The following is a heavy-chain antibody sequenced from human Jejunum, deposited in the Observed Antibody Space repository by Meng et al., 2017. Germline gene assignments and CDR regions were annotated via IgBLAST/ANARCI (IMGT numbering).Heavy chain of an antibody. V-gene: IGHV2-5*02. CDR1: GFSLSTRGVG. CDR2: IYWDDDK. D-gene: IGHD3-16*02. CDR3: ARIILTFGGVIDRLDSFDI. J-gene: IGHJ3*02. Sequence: SGPTLVKPTETLTLTCTFSGFSLSTRGVGVAWIRQPPGRALEWLAIIYWDDDKRYSPSLKSRLTITKDTSKNQVFLIMANMDPVDTATFYCARIILTFGGVIDRLDSFDIWGQGTMVTVSS.